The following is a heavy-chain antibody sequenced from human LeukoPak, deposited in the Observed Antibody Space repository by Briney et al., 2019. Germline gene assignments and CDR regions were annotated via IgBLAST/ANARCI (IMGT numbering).Heavy chain of an antibody. CDR2: IYYSGST. CDR3: ARLSVIVGSTLEYYYYYMDV. V-gene: IGHV4-59*12. D-gene: IGHD1-26*01. Sequence: SETLSLTCAVYGGSFSGYYWSWIRQPPGKGLEWIGYIYYSGSTNYNPSLKSRVTISADKSKNQVSLKLTSVTAADTAVYYCARLSVIVGSTLEYYYYYMDVWGQGTTVTVSS. J-gene: IGHJ6*03. CDR1: GGSFSGYY.